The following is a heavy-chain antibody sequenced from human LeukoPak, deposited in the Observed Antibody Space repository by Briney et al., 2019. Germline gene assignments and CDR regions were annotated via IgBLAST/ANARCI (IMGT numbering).Heavy chain of an antibody. J-gene: IGHJ5*02. Sequence: QPGGSLRLSCAASGFTFSSYGMHWVRQAPGKGLEWVAVIWYDGSNKYYVDSVKGRFTISRDNSKNTLYLQMNSLRAEDTAVYYCAKAEMEGGYYSSSSWFDPWGQGTLVTVSS. CDR2: IWYDGSNK. CDR1: GFTFSSYG. CDR3: AKAEMEGGYYSSSSWFDP. D-gene: IGHD3-10*01. V-gene: IGHV3-33*06.